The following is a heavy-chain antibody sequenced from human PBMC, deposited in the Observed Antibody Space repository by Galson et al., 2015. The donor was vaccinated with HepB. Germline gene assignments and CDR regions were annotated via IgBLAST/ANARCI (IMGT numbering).Heavy chain of an antibody. CDR3: AGESRSPAWFDP. V-gene: IGHV1-69*13. CDR1: GGTFSSYA. Sequence: SVKVSCKASGGTFSSYAISWVRQAPGQGLEWMGGIIPIFGTANYAQKFQGRVTITADESTSTAYMELSSLRSEDTAVYYCAGESRSPAWFDPWGQGTLVTVSS. CDR2: IIPIFGTA. J-gene: IGHJ5*02.